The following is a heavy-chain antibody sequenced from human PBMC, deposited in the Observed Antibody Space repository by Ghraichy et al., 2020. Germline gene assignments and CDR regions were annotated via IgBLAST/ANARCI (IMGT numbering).Heavy chain of an antibody. CDR2: IKPDGSEN. J-gene: IGHJ4*02. CDR3: TRDRAFKCFDY. Sequence: LNISCAASGFNFTASWMNWVRQAPGKELEWVAGIKPDGSENYHVDSVTGRFTISRDNARNSLYLQMNGLRAEDTAVYYCTRDRAFKCFDYWGQGTLVTVSS. CDR1: GFNFTASW. D-gene: IGHD3-10*01. V-gene: IGHV3-7*03.